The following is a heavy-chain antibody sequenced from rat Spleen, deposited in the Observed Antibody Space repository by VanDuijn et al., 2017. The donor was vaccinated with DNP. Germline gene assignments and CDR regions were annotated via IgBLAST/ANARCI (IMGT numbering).Heavy chain of an antibody. J-gene: IGHJ3*01. V-gene: IGHV2S12*01. CDR3: TRGALTTGIDWFAY. CDR1: GFSLTSYG. CDR2: ISSGGST. Sequence: QVQLKESGPGLVQPSQTLSLTCTVSGFSLTSYGVSWVRQPPGKGLEWIAAISSGGSTYYNSALKSRLSISRDTSKSQVFLKMNSLQTEDTAIYFCTRGALTTGIDWFAYWGQGTLVTVSS. D-gene: IGHD1-7*01.